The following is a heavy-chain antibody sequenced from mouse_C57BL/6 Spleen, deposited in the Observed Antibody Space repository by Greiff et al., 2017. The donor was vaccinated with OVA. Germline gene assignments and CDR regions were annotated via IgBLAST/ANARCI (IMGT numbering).Heavy chain of an antibody. D-gene: IGHD2-3*01. CDR3: TPGDGQSCAY. V-gene: IGHV1-5*01. CDR2: IYPGNSDT. Sequence: DVQLQESGTVLARPGASVKMSCKTSGYTFTSYWMHWVKQRPGQGLEWIGAIYPGNSDTSYNQKFKGKAKLTAVTSASTAYMELSSLTNEDSAVYYCTPGDGQSCAYWGQGTLVTVSA. CDR1: GYTFTSYW. J-gene: IGHJ3*01.